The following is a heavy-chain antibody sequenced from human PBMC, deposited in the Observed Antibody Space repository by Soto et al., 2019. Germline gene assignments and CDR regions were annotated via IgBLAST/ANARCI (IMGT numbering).Heavy chain of an antibody. CDR1: GFTFSDFD. CDR3: ARDLSGGNYYYHGLDV. CDR2: ITSNSIYV. V-gene: IGHV3-21*01. J-gene: IGHJ6*02. D-gene: IGHD1-26*01. Sequence: EVQLVESGGGLVKPGGSLRLSCAVSGFTFSDFDMRWVRQAPGKGLEWVSSITSNSIYVYYADSLKGRFTISRDNAKNSLYLQMNSLRVDDTAVYYCARDLSGGNYYYHGLDVWGQGTTVTVSS.